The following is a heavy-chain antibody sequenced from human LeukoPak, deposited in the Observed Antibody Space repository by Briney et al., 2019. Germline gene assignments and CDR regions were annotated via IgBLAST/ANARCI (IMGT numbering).Heavy chain of an antibody. J-gene: IGHJ4*02. V-gene: IGHV5-51*01. CDR2: IYPGDSDT. CDR1: GYSFTSYW. CDR3: ARQEGYDFWSGYFDY. D-gene: IGHD3-3*01. Sequence: GESLKISCKGSGYSFTSYWIGWVRQMPGKGLEWMGIIYPGDSDTGYSPSFQGQVTISADKSISTAYLQWSSLKASDTAMYYCARQEGYDFWSGYFDYWGQGTLVTVSS.